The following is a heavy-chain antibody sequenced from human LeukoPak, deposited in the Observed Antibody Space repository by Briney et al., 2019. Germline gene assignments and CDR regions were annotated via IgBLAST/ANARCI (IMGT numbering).Heavy chain of an antibody. V-gene: IGHV3-21*01. D-gene: IGHD6-13*01. CDR3: ASGSSSWAYYFDY. Sequence: GGSLRLSCAASGFTFSSYSMNWVRQAPGKGLDWVSSISSSSSYIYYADSVKGRFTISRDNAKNSLYLQMNSLRAEDTAVYYCASGSSSWAYYFDYWGQGTLVTVSS. CDR1: GFTFSSYS. CDR2: ISSSSSYI. J-gene: IGHJ4*02.